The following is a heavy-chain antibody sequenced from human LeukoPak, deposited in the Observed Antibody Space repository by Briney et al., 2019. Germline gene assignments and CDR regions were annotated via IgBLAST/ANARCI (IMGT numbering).Heavy chain of an antibody. V-gene: IGHV4-31*03. Sequence: SETLSLTCTVSGGSISSGGYYWSWIRQHPEKGLEWIGYIYYSGSTYYNPSLKSRVTISVDTSKNQFSLKLSSVTAADTAVYYCARGVPHDYGDYPFDYWGQGTLVTVSS. CDR3: ARGVPHDYGDYPFDY. CDR1: GGSISSGGYY. CDR2: IYYSGST. J-gene: IGHJ4*02. D-gene: IGHD4-17*01.